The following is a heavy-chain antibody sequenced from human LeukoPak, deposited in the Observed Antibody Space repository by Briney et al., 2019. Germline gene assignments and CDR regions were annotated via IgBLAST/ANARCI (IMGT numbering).Heavy chain of an antibody. V-gene: IGHV4-39*01. J-gene: IGHJ4*02. Sequence: SETLCLTCTVSGDAIIIDKFYCGWVRHPPGKCLEWLGSMNDSGTTYYNPSLRSRVSISVDTSRTQFFLTLNSVTAADTAVYYCGRLFDSWGQGILVTVSS. CDR3: GRLFDS. CDR1: GDAIIIDKFY. CDR2: MNDSGTT.